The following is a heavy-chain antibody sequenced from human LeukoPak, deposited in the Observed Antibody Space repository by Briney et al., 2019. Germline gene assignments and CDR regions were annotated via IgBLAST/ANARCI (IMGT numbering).Heavy chain of an antibody. CDR3: ARLRSILRGAPPRE. CDR2: IYYSGST. V-gene: IGHV4-39*01. D-gene: IGHD3-3*01. Sequence: SETLSLTCTVSGGSISSSSYYWGWIRQPPGKGLEWIGSIYYSGSTYYNPSLKSRVTISVDTSKNQFSLKLSSVTAADTAVYYCARLRSILRGAPPREWGQGTTVTVSS. CDR1: GGSISSSSYY. J-gene: IGHJ6*02.